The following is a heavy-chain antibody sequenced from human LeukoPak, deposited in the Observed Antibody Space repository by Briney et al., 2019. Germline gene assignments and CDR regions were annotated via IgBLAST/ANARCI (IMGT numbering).Heavy chain of an antibody. CDR2: ISGSGGST. V-gene: IGHV3-23*01. CDR1: GLTVSNAW. CDR3: AKDYYDSSGYFGRDAFDI. D-gene: IGHD3-22*01. J-gene: IGHJ3*02. Sequence: GGSLRLSCAASGLTVSNAWMSWVRQAPGKGLEWVSAISGSGGSTYYADSVKGRFTISRDNSKNTLYLQMNSLRAEDTAVYYCAKDYYDSSGYFGRDAFDIWGQGTMVTVSS.